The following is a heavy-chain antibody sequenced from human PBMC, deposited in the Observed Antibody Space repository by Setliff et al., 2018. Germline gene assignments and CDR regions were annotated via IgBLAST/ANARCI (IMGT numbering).Heavy chain of an antibody. V-gene: IGHV4-39*01. CDR3: ARHEFVGGYYGSVTYRHFDY. J-gene: IGHJ4*02. CDR2: SYNSGNT. CDR1: GGSISSSIYS. D-gene: IGHD3-10*01. Sequence: SETLSLTCSVSGGSISSSIYSWDWIRQPPGKGLEWIGNSYNSGNTYYNPSLKSRVTISVDTSKNQFSLQVTSVTATDTAVYYCARHEFVGGYYGSVTYRHFDYWGQGILVTVSS.